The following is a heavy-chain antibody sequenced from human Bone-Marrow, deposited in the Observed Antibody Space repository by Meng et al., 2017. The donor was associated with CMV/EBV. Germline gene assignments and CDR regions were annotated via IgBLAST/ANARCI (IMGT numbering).Heavy chain of an antibody. Sequence: GESLKISCAASGFTFSSYAMHWVRQAPGKGLEWVAVISYDGSNKYYADSVKGRFTISRDNSKNTLYLQMNSLRAEDTAVYYCARDSHSSSWYYWGQGTLATVSS. CDR1: GFTFSSYA. V-gene: IGHV3-30*04. D-gene: IGHD6-13*01. CDR2: ISYDGSNK. CDR3: ARDSHSSSWYY. J-gene: IGHJ4*02.